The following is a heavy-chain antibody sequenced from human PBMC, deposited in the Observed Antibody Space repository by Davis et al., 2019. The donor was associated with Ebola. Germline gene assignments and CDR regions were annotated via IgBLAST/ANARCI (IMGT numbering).Heavy chain of an antibody. J-gene: IGHJ6*02. V-gene: IGHV3-33*03. CDR2: ISYDGSNK. D-gene: IGHD2-8*02. CDR3: AKGWWGMDV. CDR1: GFTFSSYG. Sequence: PGGSLRLSCAASGFTFSSYGMHWVRQAPGKGLEWVAVISYDGSNKYYADSVKGRFTISRDNAKNTLYLQMNSLRAEDTAVYYCAKGWWGMDVWGQGTTVTVSS.